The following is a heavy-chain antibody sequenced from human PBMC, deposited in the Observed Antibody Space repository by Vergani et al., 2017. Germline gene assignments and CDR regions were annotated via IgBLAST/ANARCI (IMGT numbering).Heavy chain of an antibody. V-gene: IGHV3-21*01. D-gene: IGHD3-3*01. CDR3: ARDFGGDRVCY. J-gene: IGHJ4*02. CDR2: ISSSSSYI. Sequence: EVQLVESGGGLVKPGGSLRLSCAASGFTFSSYSMNWVCQAPGKGLEWVSSISSSSSYIYYADSVKGRFTISRDNAKNSLYLQMNSLRAEDTAVYYCARDFGGDRVCYWGQGTLVTVSS. CDR1: GFTFSSYS.